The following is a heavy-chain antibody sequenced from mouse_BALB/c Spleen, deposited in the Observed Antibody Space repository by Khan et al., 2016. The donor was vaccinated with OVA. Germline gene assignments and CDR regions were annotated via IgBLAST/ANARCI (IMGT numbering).Heavy chain of an antibody. CDR2: IWGDGST. J-gene: IGHJ4*01. Sequence: QVQLQQSGPGLVAPSQSLSITCTVSGFSLTNYGVNWVRQPPGKGLEWLGVIWGDGSTNYHSPLISRLSISKDNSKSQVFLQLNSLQTDDTATYYCAKWGDGSTYAMDYLGQGTSVTVSS. D-gene: IGHD2-3*01. CDR1: GFSLTNYG. V-gene: IGHV2-3*01. CDR3: AKWGDGSTYAMDY.